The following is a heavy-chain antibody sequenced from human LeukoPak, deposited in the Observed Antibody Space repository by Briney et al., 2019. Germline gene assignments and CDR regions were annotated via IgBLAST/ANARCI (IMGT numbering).Heavy chain of an antibody. Sequence: SETLSLTCTVTGGSIISYDWSCVRQPPGKGLEWIGYIYYSGSTNYNPSLKSRVTISVDTSKNQFSLKLSSVTAADTAVYYCARLKHWRYFDYWGQGTLVTVSS. J-gene: IGHJ4*02. CDR2: IYYSGST. CDR3: ARLKHWRYFDY. V-gene: IGHV4-59*01. D-gene: IGHD1-1*01. CDR1: GGSIISYD.